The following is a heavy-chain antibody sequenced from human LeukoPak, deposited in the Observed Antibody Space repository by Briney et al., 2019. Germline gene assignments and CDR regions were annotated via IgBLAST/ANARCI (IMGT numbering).Heavy chain of an antibody. CDR3: ARVEVITRPFDY. Sequence: ASVKVSCKASGYTFTSYGISWVRQAPGQGLEWMGWISAYTGNRNYSQKLQGRVTMTTDTSTRTAYMELRSLRSDDTAVYYCARVEVITRPFDYWGQGTLVTVSS. V-gene: IGHV1-18*01. CDR1: GYTFTSYG. D-gene: IGHD2-21*01. CDR2: ISAYTGNR. J-gene: IGHJ4*02.